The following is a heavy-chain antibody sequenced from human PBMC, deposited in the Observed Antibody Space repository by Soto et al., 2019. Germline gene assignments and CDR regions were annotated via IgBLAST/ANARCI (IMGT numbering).Heavy chain of an antibody. CDR1: GFTFSSYS. Sequence: GGSLRLSCAASGFTFSSYSMNWVRQAPGKGLEWVSSISSSSSYIYYAGSVKGRFTISRDNAKNTLYLQMNSLRAEDTAVYYCAKATIVVVPAEDFGMDVWGQGTTVTVSS. CDR3: AKATIVVVPAEDFGMDV. CDR2: ISSSSSYI. J-gene: IGHJ6*02. D-gene: IGHD2-2*01. V-gene: IGHV3-21*04.